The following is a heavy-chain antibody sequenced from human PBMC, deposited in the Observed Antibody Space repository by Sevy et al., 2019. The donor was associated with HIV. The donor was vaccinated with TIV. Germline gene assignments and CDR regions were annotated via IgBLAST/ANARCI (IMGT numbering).Heavy chain of an antibody. J-gene: IGHJ4*02. V-gene: IGHV3-15*01. CDR1: GFIFSNAW. CDR2: IKSKIDGGTT. CDR3: ATERGYTHGAPDY. Sequence: GGSLRLSCAASGFIFSNAWMNWVRQAPGKGLEWVGRIKSKIDGGTTAYPALVKGRFTISRDESKSTLYLQINSLKIEDTAVYFCATERGYTHGAPDYWGQGTLVTVSS. D-gene: IGHD5-18*01.